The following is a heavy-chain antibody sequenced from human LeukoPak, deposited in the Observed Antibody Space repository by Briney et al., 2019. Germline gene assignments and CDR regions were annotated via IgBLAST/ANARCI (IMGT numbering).Heavy chain of an antibody. D-gene: IGHD6-6*01. V-gene: IGHV3-23*01. CDR1: GFTFSSYA. CDR2: ISGSGGST. J-gene: IGHJ4*02. Sequence: GGSLRLSCAASGFTFSSYAMSWVRQAPGKGLEWVSAISGSGGSTYYADSVKGRFTISRDNSKNTLYLQMNSLRAEDMALYYCAKGTEYSSSSWPDYWGQGTLVTVSS. CDR3: AKGTEYSSSSWPDY.